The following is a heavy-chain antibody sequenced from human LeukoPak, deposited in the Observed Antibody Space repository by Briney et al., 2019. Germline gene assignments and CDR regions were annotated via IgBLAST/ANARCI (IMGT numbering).Heavy chain of an antibody. D-gene: IGHD6-19*01. CDR2: ISYGGSNK. V-gene: IGHV3-30-3*01. J-gene: IGHJ4*02. CDR1: GFTFSSYA. Sequence: GGSLRLSCAASGFTFSSYAMHWVRQAPGKGLEWVAVISYGGSNKYYADSVKGRFTISRDNAKNSLYLQMNSLRAEDTAVYYCARDEGSGWYVLDYWGQGTLVTVSS. CDR3: ARDEGSGWYVLDY.